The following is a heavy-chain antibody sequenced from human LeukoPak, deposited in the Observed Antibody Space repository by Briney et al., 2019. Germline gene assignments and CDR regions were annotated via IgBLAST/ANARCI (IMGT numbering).Heavy chain of an antibody. Sequence: ASVKVSCKASGGTFSSYAISWVRQAPGQGLEWMGGIIPIFGTANYAQKFQGRVTITTDESTSTAYMELSSLRSEDTAVYYCARGESNWFDPWGQGTLVTVSS. CDR3: ARGESNWFDP. CDR2: IIPIFGTA. CDR1: GGTFSSYA. J-gene: IGHJ5*02. V-gene: IGHV1-69*05.